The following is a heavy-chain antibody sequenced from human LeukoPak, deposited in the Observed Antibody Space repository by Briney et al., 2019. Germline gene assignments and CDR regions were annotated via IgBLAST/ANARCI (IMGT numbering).Heavy chain of an antibody. CDR3: ASITGGGLRYFDWPFDY. J-gene: IGHJ4*02. Sequence: KSSETLSLTCTVSGGSISSYYWSWIRQPAGKGLEWIGRIYTSGSTNYNPSLKSRVTISVDTSKNQFSLKLSSVTAADTAVYYCASITGGGLRYFDWPFDYWGQGTLVTVSS. CDR2: IYTSGST. D-gene: IGHD3-9*01. CDR1: GGSISSYY. V-gene: IGHV4-4*07.